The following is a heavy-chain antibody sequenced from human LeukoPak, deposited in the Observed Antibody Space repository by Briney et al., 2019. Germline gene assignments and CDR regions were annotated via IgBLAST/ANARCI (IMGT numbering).Heavy chain of an antibody. CDR3: AKDRTMIVVPLES. D-gene: IGHD3-22*01. V-gene: IGHV3-30*02. CDR2: IRYDGSNK. CDR1: VFTFSSYG. Sequence: PGGSLRLSCAASVFTFSSYGMHWVRQAPGKGLGCVAFIRYDGSNKYYADSVKGRFTRSRDNSKNSLYLQRNSLRAEDTAVCDCAKDRTMIVVPLESWGQGTLVTVSS. J-gene: IGHJ4*02.